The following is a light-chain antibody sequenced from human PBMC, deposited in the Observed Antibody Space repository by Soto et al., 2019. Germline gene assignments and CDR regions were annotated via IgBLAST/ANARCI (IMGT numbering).Light chain of an antibody. V-gene: IGLV2-14*01. CDR1: SSDVGGYDS. CDR3: GSYSSTTTREV. J-gene: IGLJ1*01. CDR2: EVT. Sequence: QSVLAQPASVSGSPGQSITISCTGASSDVGGYDSVSWYQHHPGTPPKLIIYEVTHRPSGVSHRFSGSKSASTASLTISGLQVEDEADYFCGSYSSTTTREVFGTGTKVTLL.